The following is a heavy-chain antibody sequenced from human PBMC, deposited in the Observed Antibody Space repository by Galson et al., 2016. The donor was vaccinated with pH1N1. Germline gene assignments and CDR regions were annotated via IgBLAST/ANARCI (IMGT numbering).Heavy chain of an antibody. CDR2: IIPIFGTT. V-gene: IGHV1-69*13. CDR1: EGTFTSST. D-gene: IGHD4-23*01. CDR3: ARTPTSVVTVYSPFAV. Sequence: SVKVSCKVSEGTFTSSTITWVRHAPGQGLEWVGDIIPIFGTTTYALKFQGRVTLTADGSLHTAFMELSGLTSQDTAVYYCARTPTSVVTVYSPFAVWGQGTTVTVS. J-gene: IGHJ6*02.